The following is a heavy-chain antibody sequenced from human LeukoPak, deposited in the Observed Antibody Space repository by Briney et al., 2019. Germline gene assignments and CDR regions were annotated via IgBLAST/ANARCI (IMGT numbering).Heavy chain of an antibody. D-gene: IGHD2-2*02. CDR2: ISSSGSTI. CDR1: GFTFSDYY. Sequence: PGGSLRLSCAASGFTFSDYYMSWIRQAPGKGLEWVSYISSSGSTIYYADSVKGRFTISRDNAKHSLYLQMNTLTAEDTAVYYCARGCSSTSCYTSLWGQGTLVTVSS. J-gene: IGHJ4*02. CDR3: ARGCSSTSCYTSL. V-gene: IGHV3-11*01.